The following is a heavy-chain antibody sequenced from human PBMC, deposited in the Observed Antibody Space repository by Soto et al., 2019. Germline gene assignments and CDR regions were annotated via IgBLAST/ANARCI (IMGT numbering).Heavy chain of an antibody. J-gene: IGHJ4*02. CDR1: GASINNNDW. Sequence: QVQLQESGPRLVKPSGTLSLTCAVSGASINNNDWWSWVRQPPGKALVWIGEIHRSVGANYNPSLASVVPMSLDTFYIQVSLRLNSLTAADTAVYYCAHSVGSGSYMPYWGQGSLVTVCS. D-gene: IGHD3-10*01. CDR3: AHSVGSGSYMPY. V-gene: IGHV4-4*02. CDR2: IHRSVGA.